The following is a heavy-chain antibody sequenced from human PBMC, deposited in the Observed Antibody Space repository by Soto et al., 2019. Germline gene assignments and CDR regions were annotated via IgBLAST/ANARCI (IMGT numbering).Heavy chain of an antibody. J-gene: IGHJ4*02. Sequence: EVQLLASGGGLVQPGGSLRLSCAASGFSFSNYIMSWVRHAPGKGLEWVSAITGSGGDIYYAESVKGRCTISRDNSKNTLYQQMDGLRAEDTAFYYCAKGSASTRPYYFDSWGQGTLVTVSS. CDR3: AKGSASTRPYYFDS. CDR2: ITGSGGDI. V-gene: IGHV3-23*01. CDR1: GFSFSNYI. D-gene: IGHD6-6*01.